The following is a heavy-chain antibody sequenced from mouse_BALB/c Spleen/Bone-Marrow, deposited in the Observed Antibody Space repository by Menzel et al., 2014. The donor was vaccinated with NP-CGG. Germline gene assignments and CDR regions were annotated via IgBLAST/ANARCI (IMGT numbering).Heavy chain of an antibody. D-gene: IGHD2-14*01. V-gene: IGHV5-4*02. Sequence: EAMLVESGGGLVKPGGSLKLSCAASGFTFSDYYMYWVRQTPEKRLEWVATISDAGSYSYYPDSVKGRFTISRDNAKNNLYLQMISLKSEDTAMYYCARDGDYRYAWFAYWGQGTLVTVST. J-gene: IGHJ3*01. CDR2: ISDAGSYS. CDR3: ARDGDYRYAWFAY. CDR1: GFTFSDYY.